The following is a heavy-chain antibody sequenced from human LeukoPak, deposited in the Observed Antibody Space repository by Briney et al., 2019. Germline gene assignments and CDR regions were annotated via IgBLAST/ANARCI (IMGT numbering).Heavy chain of an antibody. CDR1: GFTFSSYS. CDR2: ISSSSSTI. Sequence: GGSLRLSCAASGFTFSSYSMNWVRQAPGKGLEWVSYISSSSSTIYYADSVKGRFTISRDNAKNSLYLQMNSLRVEDTAVYYCAKNWGPGSYDIDYWSQGTLVTVSS. V-gene: IGHV3-48*04. J-gene: IGHJ4*02. D-gene: IGHD3-10*01. CDR3: AKNWGPGSYDIDY.